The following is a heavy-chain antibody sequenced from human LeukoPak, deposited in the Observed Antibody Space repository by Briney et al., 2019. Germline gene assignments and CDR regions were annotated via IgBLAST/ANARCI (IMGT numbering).Heavy chain of an antibody. J-gene: IGHJ4*02. D-gene: IGHD2-2*01. CDR2: XSSSISYI. Sequence: GVSLRLSCAASGFTFSSYSMNWVRQAPGKGLEWVSSXSSSISYIYYEDSVKGRFTISRDNAKNSLYLKMNSLRGDDTGVYYCASGSSVDCSRTSCPPTDYWGEGTLVTVSS. V-gene: IGHV3-21*01. CDR3: ASGSSVDCSRTSCPPTDY. CDR1: GFTFSSYS.